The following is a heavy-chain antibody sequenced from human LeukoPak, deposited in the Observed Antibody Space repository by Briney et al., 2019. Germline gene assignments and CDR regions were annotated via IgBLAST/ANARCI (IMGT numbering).Heavy chain of an antibody. CDR1: GFTFSDYY. J-gene: IGHJ4*02. V-gene: IGHV3-11*04. CDR3: ARDSVYYYGSGSYSY. CDR2: ISSSSSTI. D-gene: IGHD3-10*01. Sequence: PGGSLRLSCAASGFTFSDYYMSWIRQAPGKGLEWVSYISSSSSTIYYADSVKGRFTISRDNAKNSLYLQMNSLRAEDTAVYYCARDSVYYYGSGSYSYWGQGTLVTVSS.